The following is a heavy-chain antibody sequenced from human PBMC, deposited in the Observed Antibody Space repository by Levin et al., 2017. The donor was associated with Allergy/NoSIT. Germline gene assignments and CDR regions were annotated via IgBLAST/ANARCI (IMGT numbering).Heavy chain of an antibody. D-gene: IGHD5-18*01. Sequence: ASVKVSCKASGYTFTSYYMHWVRQAPGQGLEWMGIINPSGGSTSYAQKFQGRVTMTRDTSTSTVYMELSSLRSEDTAVYYCAGSLTRRYSFGDRRIDYWGQGTLVTVSS. J-gene: IGHJ4*02. V-gene: IGHV1-46*01. CDR1: GYTFTSYY. CDR2: INPSGGST. CDR3: AGSLTRRYSFGDRRIDY.